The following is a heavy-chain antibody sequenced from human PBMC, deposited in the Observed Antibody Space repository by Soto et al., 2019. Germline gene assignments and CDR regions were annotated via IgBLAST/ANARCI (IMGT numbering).Heavy chain of an antibody. CDR2: LNPRSGDT. CDR1: GYTLGDHY. V-gene: IGHV1-2*02. D-gene: IGHD3-3*02. CDR3: ARARLARSQFDN. J-gene: IGHJ4*02. Sequence: QVQLVQSGAEVKKPGASVMVSCKASGYTLGDHYLHWVRPAPGQGLEWMGWLNPRSGDTDSAQRFRGRLTMTSDTSITTAYLELNSLRSDDTAVYFCARARLARSQFDNWGQGSRVTVSS.